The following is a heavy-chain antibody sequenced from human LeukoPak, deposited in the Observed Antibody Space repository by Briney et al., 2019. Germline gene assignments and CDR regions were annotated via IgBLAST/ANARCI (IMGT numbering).Heavy chain of an antibody. Sequence: PSETLSLTCAVYGGSFSGYYWSWIRQPPGKGLEWIGEINHSGSTNYNPSLKSRVTISVDTSKNQFSLKLSSVTAADTAVYYCARAVAGTLDYWGQGTLVTDSS. CDR1: GGSFSGYY. CDR2: INHSGST. V-gene: IGHV4-34*01. J-gene: IGHJ4*02. D-gene: IGHD6-19*01. CDR3: ARAVAGTLDY.